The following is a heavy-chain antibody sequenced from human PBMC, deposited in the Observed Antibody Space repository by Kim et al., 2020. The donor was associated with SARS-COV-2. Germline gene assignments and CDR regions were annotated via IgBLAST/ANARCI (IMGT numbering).Heavy chain of an antibody. CDR2: IYYSGST. CDR3: ARLSAVVPAAIYYYYGMDV. CDR1: GGSISSGDYY. J-gene: IGHJ6*02. Sequence: SETLSLTCTVSGGSISSGDYYWSWIRQPPGKGLEWIGYIYYSGSTYYNPSLKSRVTISVDTSKNQFSLKLSSVTAADTAVYYCARLSAVVPAAIYYYYGMDVWGQGTTVTVSS. V-gene: IGHV4-30-4*01. D-gene: IGHD2-2*01.